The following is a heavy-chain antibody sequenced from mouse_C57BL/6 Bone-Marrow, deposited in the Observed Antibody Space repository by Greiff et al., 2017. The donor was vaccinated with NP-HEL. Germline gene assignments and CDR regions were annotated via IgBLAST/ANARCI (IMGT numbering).Heavy chain of an antibody. Sequence: VQLQQPGAELVKPGASVKMSCKASGYTFTSYWITWVKQRPGQGLEWIGDIYPGSGSTNYTAKFKSKATMTVDTSSSTAYMQLSSLTSEDSAVYYGARWDGKEYVDVWGTGTTVTVAS. CDR3: ARWDGKEYVDV. D-gene: IGHD2-1*01. CDR2: IYPGSGST. CDR1: GYTFTSYW. J-gene: IGHJ1*03. V-gene: IGHV1-55*01.